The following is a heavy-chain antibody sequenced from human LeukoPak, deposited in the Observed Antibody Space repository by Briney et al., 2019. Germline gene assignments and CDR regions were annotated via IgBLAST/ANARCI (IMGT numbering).Heavy chain of an antibody. CDR2: ISTYNGNT. Sequence: GASVKVSCKASGYSFFVYGISWVRQAPGQGLEWMGWISTYNGNTNYAQKFQGRVTMTTDTSTSTASLELRSLKSDDTAVYYCARPIFGTHYYMDVRGKGTTVTVSS. D-gene: IGHD3-3*01. J-gene: IGHJ6*03. CDR1: GYSFFVYG. CDR3: ARPIFGTHYYMDV. V-gene: IGHV1-18*01.